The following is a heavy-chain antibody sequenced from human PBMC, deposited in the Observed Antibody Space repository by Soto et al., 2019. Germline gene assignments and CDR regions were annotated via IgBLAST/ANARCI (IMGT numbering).Heavy chain of an antibody. D-gene: IGHD3-10*01. J-gene: IGHJ6*02. CDR3: AGESGDRGVSDV. CDR2: INPNSGGT. CDR1: GYTFTGYY. Sequence: ASVKVSCKASGYTFTGYYMHWVRQAPGQGLEWMGWINPNSGGTNYAQKFQGRVTMTRDTSISTAYMELSRLRSDDTAVYYCAGESGDRGVSDVWGQGTTVTVSS. V-gene: IGHV1-2*02.